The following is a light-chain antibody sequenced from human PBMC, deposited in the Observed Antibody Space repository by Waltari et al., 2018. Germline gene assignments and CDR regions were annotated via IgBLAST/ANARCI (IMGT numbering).Light chain of an antibody. J-gene: IGKJ2*01. CDR3: QQYNSYSLYT. Sequence: DNQMTQSPSTLSASVGDRVTITCRASQSISSWLAWYQQKPGKAPKLLIYKASSLESGVPSRFSGSGSGTEFTLTISSLQPDDFATYYCQQYNSYSLYTFGQGTKLEI. CDR1: QSISSW. CDR2: KAS. V-gene: IGKV1-5*03.